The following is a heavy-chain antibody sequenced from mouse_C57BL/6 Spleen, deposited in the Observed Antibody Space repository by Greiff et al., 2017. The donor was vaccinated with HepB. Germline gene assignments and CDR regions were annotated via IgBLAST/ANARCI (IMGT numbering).Heavy chain of an antibody. V-gene: IGHV1-54*01. J-gene: IGHJ3*01. D-gene: IGHD2-12*01. Sequence: QLQQSGAELVRPGTSVKVSCKASGYAFTNYLIEWVKQRPGQGLEWIGVINPGSGGTNYNEKFKGKATLTADKSSSTAYMQLSSLTSEDSAVYFCARKGDDGSWFAYWGQGTLVTVSA. CDR2: INPGSGGT. CDR1: GYAFTNYL. CDR3: ARKGDDGSWFAY.